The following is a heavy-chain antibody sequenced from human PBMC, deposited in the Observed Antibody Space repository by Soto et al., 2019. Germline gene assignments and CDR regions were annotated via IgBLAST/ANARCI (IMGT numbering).Heavy chain of an antibody. J-gene: IGHJ1*01. V-gene: IGHV1-46*01. CDR1: GYIFTAYS. Sequence: ASVKVSCKASGYIFTAYSMHWVRQAPGQGLEWMGVVNPSGGSTNYARKFQGRITMTRDTSTSTVYMDLSSLTSEDTAVYYCAREENCSDGICYSEYFQRWGQGTLVTVSS. CDR3: AREENCSDGICYSEYFQR. D-gene: IGHD2-15*01. CDR2: VNPSGGST.